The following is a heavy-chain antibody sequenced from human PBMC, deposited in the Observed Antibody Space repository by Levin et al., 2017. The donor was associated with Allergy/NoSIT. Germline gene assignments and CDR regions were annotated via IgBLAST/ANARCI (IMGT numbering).Heavy chain of an antibody. D-gene: IGHD1-26*01. CDR2: IYSGGST. Sequence: GESLKISCAASGFTVSSNYMSWVRQAPGKGLEWVSVIYSGGSTYYADSVKGRFTISRDNSKNTLYLQMNSLRAEDTAVYYCARVDGQAWEQGAFDIWGQGTMVTVSS. V-gene: IGHV3-53*01. CDR3: ARVDGQAWEQGAFDI. J-gene: IGHJ3*02. CDR1: GFTVSSNY.